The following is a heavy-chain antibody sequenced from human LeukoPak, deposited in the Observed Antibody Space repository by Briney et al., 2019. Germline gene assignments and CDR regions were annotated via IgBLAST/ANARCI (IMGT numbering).Heavy chain of an antibody. CDR1: GFTFSSYA. V-gene: IGHV3-30-3*01. D-gene: IGHD1-26*01. Sequence: GGSLRLSCAASGFTFSSYAMHWVRQAPGKGLEWVAVISYVGSNKYYADSVKGRFTISRDNSKNTLYLQMNSLRAEDTAVYYCARGGGSLWDYFDYWGQGTLVTVSP. CDR3: ARGGGSLWDYFDY. CDR2: ISYVGSNK. J-gene: IGHJ4*02.